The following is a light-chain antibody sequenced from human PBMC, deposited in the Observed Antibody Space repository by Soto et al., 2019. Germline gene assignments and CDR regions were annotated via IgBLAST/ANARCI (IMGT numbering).Light chain of an antibody. CDR2: DAS. CDR3: QQYNSYSPFF. CDR1: QSISSW. J-gene: IGKJ4*01. Sequence: DIQMTQSPSTLSASVGDRVTITCRASQSISSWLAWYQQKPGKAPKLLIYDASSLESGVPSRFSGSGSGTEFTLTISSLQPDDFATYYCQQYNSYSPFFFGGGTKVEIK. V-gene: IGKV1-5*01.